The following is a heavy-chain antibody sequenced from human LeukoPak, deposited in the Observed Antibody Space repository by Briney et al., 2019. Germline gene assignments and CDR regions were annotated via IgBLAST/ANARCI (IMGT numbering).Heavy chain of an antibody. CDR1: GYTFTSYD. D-gene: IGHD5-18*01. J-gene: IGHJ4*02. CDR2: MNPNSGNT. CDR3: ARKKGDTAMVKGPYFDY. V-gene: IGHV1-8*01. Sequence: ASVKVSCKASGYTFTSYDINWVRQATGQGLEWMGWMNPNSGNTGYAQKFQGRVTMTRNTSISTAYMELSSLRSEDTAVYYCARKKGDTAMVKGPYFDYWGQGTLVTVSS.